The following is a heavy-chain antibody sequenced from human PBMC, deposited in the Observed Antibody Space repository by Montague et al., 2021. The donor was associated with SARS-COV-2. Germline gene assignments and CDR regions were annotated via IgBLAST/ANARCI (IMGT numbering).Heavy chain of an antibody. J-gene: IGHJ5*02. CDR2: IYYSGST. CDR1: GGSISSYY. D-gene: IGHD3-3*01. CDR3: ARVSRITIFGVVGWCDP. V-gene: IGHV4-59*13. Sequence: SETRSLTCTVSGGSISSYYWSWIRQPPGKGLEWIGYIYYSGSTNYNPSLKSRVTISVDTSKNQFSLKLGSVTAADTAVSYCARVSRITIFGVVGWCDPWGQGTLVTVSS.